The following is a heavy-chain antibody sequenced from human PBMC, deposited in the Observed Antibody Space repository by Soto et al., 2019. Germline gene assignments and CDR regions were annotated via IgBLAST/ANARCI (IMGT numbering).Heavy chain of an antibody. CDR2: ISYDGSNK. V-gene: IGHV3-30-3*01. CDR1: GFTFSSYA. J-gene: IGHJ5*02. D-gene: IGHD3-22*01. Sequence: QVQLVESGGGVVQPGRSLRLSCAASGFTFSSYAMHWVRQAPGKGLEWVAVISYDGSNKYYADSVKGRFTISRDNSKNTLYLQMNRLRAEDTAVYYCARDLYYDSSGPCFDPWGQGTLVTVSS. CDR3: ARDLYYDSSGPCFDP.